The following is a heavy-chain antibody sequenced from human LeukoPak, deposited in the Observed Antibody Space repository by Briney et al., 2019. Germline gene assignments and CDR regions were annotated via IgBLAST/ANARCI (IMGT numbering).Heavy chain of an antibody. Sequence: SETLSLTCTVSGGSISSSSYYWGWIRQPPGKGLEWIGSIYYSGRTYYNPSLRSRATIFVDTSKNQFSLKLNSVTAADTAVYYCARSQATAMVPDYWGQGTLVTVSS. V-gene: IGHV4-39*01. J-gene: IGHJ4*02. CDR1: GGSISSSSYY. D-gene: IGHD2-2*01. CDR2: IYYSGRT. CDR3: ARSQATAMVPDY.